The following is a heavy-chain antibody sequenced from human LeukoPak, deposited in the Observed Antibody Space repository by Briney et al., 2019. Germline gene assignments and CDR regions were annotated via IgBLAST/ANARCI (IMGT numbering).Heavy chain of an antibody. CDR2: IHASGAT. D-gene: IGHD4-17*01. CDR3: ARDLNGDYFDY. Sequence: SETLSLTCTVSGGSISSFYWSWIRQPAGKGREWIGRIHASGATNYNPSLKSRVPMSVDRPKNQFSLKLSPVTAADTAVYYCARDLNGDYFDYWGQGTMVTVSS. CDR1: GGSISSFY. J-gene: IGHJ4*02. V-gene: IGHV4-4*07.